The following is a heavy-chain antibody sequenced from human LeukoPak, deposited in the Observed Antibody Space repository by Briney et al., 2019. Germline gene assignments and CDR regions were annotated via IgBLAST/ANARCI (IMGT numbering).Heavy chain of an antibody. V-gene: IGHV4-30-2*01. CDR2: IYHSGST. J-gene: IGHJ4*02. CDR3: ARARQQAYSKRNYFDY. D-gene: IGHD4-11*01. Sequence: LRLSCAASGFNFDDYAMHWIRQPPGKGLEWIGYIYHSGSTYYNPSLKSRVTISVDRSKNQFSLKLSSVTAADTAVYYCARARQQAYSKRNYFDYWGQGTLVTVSS. CDR1: GFNFDDYA.